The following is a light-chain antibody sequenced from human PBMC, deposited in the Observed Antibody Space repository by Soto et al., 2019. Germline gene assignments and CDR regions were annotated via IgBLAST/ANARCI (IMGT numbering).Light chain of an antibody. CDR1: QSISTW. CDR3: QQYNSYRS. Sequence: DLQMTQSPSTLSASVGDRVTLTCRASQSISTWLAWHQQKPGKAPKLLISEASSLERGVPSRFSGSGSGTESTLTISRLQPDDSATYYRQQYNSYRSFGQGTKVEIK. CDR2: EAS. J-gene: IGKJ1*01. V-gene: IGKV1-5*03.